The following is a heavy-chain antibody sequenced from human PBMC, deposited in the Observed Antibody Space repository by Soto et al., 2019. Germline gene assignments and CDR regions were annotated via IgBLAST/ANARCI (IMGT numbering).Heavy chain of an antibody. V-gene: IGHV3-9*01. D-gene: IGHD2-2*01. Sequence: PGGSLRLSCAASGFTFDDYAMHWVRQAPGKGLEWVSGISWSSGSIGYADSVKGRFTISRDNAKNSLYLQMNSLRAEDTALYYCAKDIDKFCSSTSCYEWSFDYWGQGTLVTVSS. J-gene: IGHJ4*02. CDR1: GFTFDDYA. CDR2: ISWSSGSI. CDR3: AKDIDKFCSSTSCYEWSFDY.